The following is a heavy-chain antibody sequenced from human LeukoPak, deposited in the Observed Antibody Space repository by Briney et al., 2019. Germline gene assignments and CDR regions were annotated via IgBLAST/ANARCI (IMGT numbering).Heavy chain of an antibody. J-gene: IGHJ5*02. CDR2: VYPGDSDT. D-gene: IGHD3-10*01. Sequence: GESLKISCKGSGYSFTSYWIGWVRQMPGKGLEWMGIVYPGDSDTRYSPSFQGQVTISADKSINTAYLQWSSLKASDTAMYYCARHFASGSYYTFNWFDPWGQGTLVTVSS. CDR3: ARHFASGSYYTFNWFDP. CDR1: GYSFTSYW. V-gene: IGHV5-51*01.